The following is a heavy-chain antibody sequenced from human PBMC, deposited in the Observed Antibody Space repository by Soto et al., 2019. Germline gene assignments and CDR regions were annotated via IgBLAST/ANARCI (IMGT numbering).Heavy chain of an antibody. V-gene: IGHV3-7*01. CDR1: GFTFSSYW. J-gene: IGHJ4*02. Sequence: GGSLRLSCAASGFTFSSYWMSWVRQAPGKGLEWVANIKQDGSEKYYVDSVKGRFTISRDNAKNSLYLQMNSLRAEDTAVYYCAVDCSGGSCYSETRPAYWGQGTLVTVSS. D-gene: IGHD2-15*01. CDR2: IKQDGSEK. CDR3: AVDCSGGSCYSETRPAY.